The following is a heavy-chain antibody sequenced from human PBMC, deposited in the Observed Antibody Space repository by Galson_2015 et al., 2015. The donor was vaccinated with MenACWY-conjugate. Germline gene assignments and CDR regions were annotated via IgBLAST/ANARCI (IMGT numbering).Heavy chain of an antibody. CDR2: IRSKAYGGTT. J-gene: IGHJ4*02. CDR1: GFTFGDYA. V-gene: IGHV3-49*03. CDR3: TNIAYHPHYYDSTALEY. D-gene: IGHD3-22*01. Sequence: SLRLSCAASGFTFGDYAMSWFRQAPGKGLEWVGFIRSKAYGGTTEYAASVRGRFTISRDDSKSIAYLQMNSLKTEDTAVYYCTNIAYHPHYYDSTALEYWGQGTLVTVSS.